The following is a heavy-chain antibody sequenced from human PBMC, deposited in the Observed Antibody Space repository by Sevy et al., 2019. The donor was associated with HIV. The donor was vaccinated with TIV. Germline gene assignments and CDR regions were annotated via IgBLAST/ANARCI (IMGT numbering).Heavy chain of an antibody. J-gene: IGHJ4*02. Sequence: SETLSLTCTVSGGSIISLYWNWIRQPPGKGLEWIANIYYNSHINYNPSLKSRITLSLDTSKNQFSLRLSSVTAADTAMYYCAGENAWGRGYSWGQGTLVTVSS. V-gene: IGHV4-59*08. CDR2: IYYNSHI. CDR1: GGSIISLY. D-gene: IGHD1-26*01. CDR3: AGENAWGRGYS.